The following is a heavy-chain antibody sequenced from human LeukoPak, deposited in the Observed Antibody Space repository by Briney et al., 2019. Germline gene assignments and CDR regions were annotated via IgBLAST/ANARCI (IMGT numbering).Heavy chain of an antibody. V-gene: IGHV4-39*01. CDR3: ARAASPPYSSYMEYYFDY. J-gene: IGHJ4*02. Sequence: SETLSLTCTVSGGSISSGSYYWGWIRQPPGKGLEWIGSIYYSGTTYYNPSLKSRVTISVDTSKNQFSLKLSSVTAADTAVYYCARAASPPYSSYMEYYFDYWGQGTLVTVSS. D-gene: IGHD3-22*01. CDR2: IYYSGTT. CDR1: GGSISSGSYY.